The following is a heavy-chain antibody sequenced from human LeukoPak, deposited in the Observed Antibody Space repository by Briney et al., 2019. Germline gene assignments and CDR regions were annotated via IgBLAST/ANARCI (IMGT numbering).Heavy chain of an antibody. D-gene: IGHD1-26*01. CDR3: AGHQIVGASISAFHI. V-gene: IGHV5-51*01. CDR2: IYPCDSDT. CDR1: GFAFTTHW. Sequence: GEALKISCNGSGFAFTTHWIGWMRQMPGNGLEGVGSIYPCDSDTRYSPSFQGRVTISVDNSITTAYLQGRRLKASDTVMYFCAGHQIVGASISAFHIWGEGTMVTVSS. J-gene: IGHJ3*02.